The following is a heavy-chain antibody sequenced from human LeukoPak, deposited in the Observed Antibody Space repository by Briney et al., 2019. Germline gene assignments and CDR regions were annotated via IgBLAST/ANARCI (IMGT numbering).Heavy chain of an antibody. CDR2: IRYDGSNK. V-gene: IGHV3-30*02. J-gene: IGHJ4*02. Sequence: PGGSLRLSCAASGFTFSNAWMSWVRQAPGKGLEWVAFIRYDGSNKYYADSVKGRFTISRDNSKNTLYLQMNSLRAEDTAVYYCAKDRGYCSSTSCHYFDYWGQGTLVTVSS. D-gene: IGHD2-2*01. CDR1: GFTFSNAW. CDR3: AKDRGYCSSTSCHYFDY.